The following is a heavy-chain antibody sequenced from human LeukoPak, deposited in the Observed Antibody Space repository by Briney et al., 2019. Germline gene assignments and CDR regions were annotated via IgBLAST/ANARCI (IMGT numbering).Heavy chain of an antibody. CDR3: ARVDPFDY. V-gene: IGHV3-11*04. CDR1: GFTFSDYY. D-gene: IGHD3-9*01. J-gene: IGHJ4*02. CDR2: ISTTSSTI. Sequence: GGSLRLSCAASGFTFSDYYMSWIRQAPGTGLEWVSFISTTSSTIYYADSVKGRFTISRDNAENSLYLQMTSLRAEDTAVYYCARVDPFDYWGQGTVVLVSS.